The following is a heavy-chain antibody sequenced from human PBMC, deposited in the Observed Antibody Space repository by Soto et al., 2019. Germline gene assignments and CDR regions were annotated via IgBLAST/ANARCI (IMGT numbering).Heavy chain of an antibody. D-gene: IGHD3-3*01. V-gene: IGHV3-33*01. J-gene: IGHJ6*02. CDR2: IWYDGSNK. Sequence: PGGSLRLSCAASGFTFSSYGMHWVRQAPGKGLEWVAVIWYDGSNKYYADSVKGRFTISRDNSKNTLYLQMNSLRAEDTAVYYCARSFLVPSLRFLEWLYYYGMDVWGQGTTVTVSS. CDR3: ARSFLVPSLRFLEWLYYYGMDV. CDR1: GFTFSSYG.